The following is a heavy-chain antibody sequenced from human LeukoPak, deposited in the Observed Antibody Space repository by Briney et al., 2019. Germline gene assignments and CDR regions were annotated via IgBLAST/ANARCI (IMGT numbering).Heavy chain of an antibody. D-gene: IGHD3-16*02. V-gene: IGHV4-34*01. CDR3: ARGGSYDYVWGSYRYSLLFDY. CDR1: GGSFSGYY. J-gene: IGHJ4*02. CDR2: INHSGST. Sequence: SETLSLTCAVYGGSFSGYYWSWIRQPPGKGLEWIGEINHSGSTNYNPSLKSRVTISVDTSKNQFSLKLSSATAADTAVYYCARGGSYDYVWGSYRYSLLFDYWGQGTLVTVSS.